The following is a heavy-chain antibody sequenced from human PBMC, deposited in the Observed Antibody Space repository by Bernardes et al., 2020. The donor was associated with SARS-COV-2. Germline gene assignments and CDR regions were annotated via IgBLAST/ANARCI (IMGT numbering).Heavy chain of an antibody. CDR1: GYRFTNYW. D-gene: IGHD6-13*01. CDR2: IYPGDSDT. Sequence: GESLMISCKASGYRFTNYWIGWVRQIPGKGLEWMAIIYPGDSDTRYSPSFQGQVTISADKSISTAYLQWSSLKASDTAMYYCATVASNSWYAPFDYWGQGTLVTVSS. J-gene: IGHJ4*02. CDR3: ATVASNSWYAPFDY. V-gene: IGHV5-51*01.